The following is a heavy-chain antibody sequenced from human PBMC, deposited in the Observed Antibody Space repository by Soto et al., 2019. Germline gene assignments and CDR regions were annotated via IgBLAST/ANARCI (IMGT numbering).Heavy chain of an antibody. CDR3: AKVAFEYSSSQGWFDP. CDR1: GFTFSSYA. D-gene: IGHD6-6*01. V-gene: IGHV3-23*01. J-gene: IGHJ5*02. Sequence: EVQLLESGGGLVQPGGSLRLSCAASGFTFSSYAMSWVRQAPGKGLEWVSAISGSGGSTYYADSVKGRFTISRDNSKNTLYLQMNSMRAEATAVYYCAKVAFEYSSSQGWFDPWGQGTLVTVSS. CDR2: ISGSGGST.